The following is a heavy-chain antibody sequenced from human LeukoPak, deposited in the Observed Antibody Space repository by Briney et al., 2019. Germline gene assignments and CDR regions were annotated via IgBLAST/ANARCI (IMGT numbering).Heavy chain of an antibody. V-gene: IGHV4-34*01. J-gene: IGHJ6*02. Sequence: NPSETLSLTCAVYGGSFSGYYWSWIRQPPGKGLEWIGEINHSGSTNYNPSLKSRVTISVDTSKNQFSLKLSSVTAADTAVYYCARGPKTGYSSGWYWGYYYYGMDVWGQGTTVTASS. CDR1: GGSFSGYY. CDR2: INHSGST. D-gene: IGHD6-19*01. CDR3: ARGPKTGYSSGWYWGYYYYGMDV.